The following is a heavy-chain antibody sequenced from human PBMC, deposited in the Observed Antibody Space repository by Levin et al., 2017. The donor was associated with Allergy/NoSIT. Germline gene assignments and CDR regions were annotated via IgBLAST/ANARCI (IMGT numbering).Heavy chain of an antibody. CDR1: GYTFTGYY. J-gene: IGHJ4*02. V-gene: IGHV1-2*02. CDR3: AKVPLAAAGAFDY. CDR2: INPNSGGT. Sequence: PGASVKVSCKASGYTFTGYYMHWVRQAPGQGLEWMGWINPNSGGTNYAQKFQGRVTMTRDTSISTAYMELSRLRSDDTAVYYCAKVPLAAAGAFDYWGQGTLVTVSS. D-gene: IGHD6-13*01.